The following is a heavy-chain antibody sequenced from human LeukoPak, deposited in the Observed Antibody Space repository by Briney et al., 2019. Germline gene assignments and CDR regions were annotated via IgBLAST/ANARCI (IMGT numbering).Heavy chain of an antibody. J-gene: IGHJ4*02. CDR1: GYTFTSYG. V-gene: IGHV1-18*01. Sequence: ASVKVSCKASGYTFTSYGISWVRQAPGQGLEWMGWISAYNGNTNYAQKLQGRVTMTTDTSTSTAYMELRSLRSDDTAVYYCARTTYYDFWGGYYTDYWGQGTLVTVSS. CDR3: ARTTYYDFWGGYYTDY. D-gene: IGHD3-3*01. CDR2: ISAYNGNT.